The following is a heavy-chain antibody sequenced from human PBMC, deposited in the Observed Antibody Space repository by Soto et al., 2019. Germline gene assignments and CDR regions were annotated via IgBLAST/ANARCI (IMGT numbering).Heavy chain of an antibody. V-gene: IGHV1-8*01. D-gene: IGHD6-6*01. CDR1: GYTFTGYD. J-gene: IGHJ5*02. CDR3: ARDGAARPGDWFDP. CDR2: MNPNSGNT. Sequence: QVQLVQSGAEVKKPGASVKVSCKASGYTFTGYDINWVRQATGQGLEWMGWMNPNSGNTGYAQKFQGRVTMTRNTSISTAYMELSSLRSEDTAVYYCARDGAARPGDWFDPWGQGTLVTVSS.